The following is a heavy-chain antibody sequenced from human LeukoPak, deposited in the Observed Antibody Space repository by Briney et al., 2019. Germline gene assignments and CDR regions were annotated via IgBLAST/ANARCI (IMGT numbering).Heavy chain of an antibody. CDR1: GGSISSSSYY. D-gene: IGHD6-13*01. Sequence: PSETLSLTCTVSGGSISSSSYYWGWIRQPPGKGLEWIGSIYYSGSTYYNPSLKGRVTISVDTSKNQFSLKLSSVTAADTAVYYCARRSIAAAKIDYWGQGTLVTVSS. V-gene: IGHV4-39*01. CDR3: ARRSIAAAKIDY. CDR2: IYYSGST. J-gene: IGHJ4*02.